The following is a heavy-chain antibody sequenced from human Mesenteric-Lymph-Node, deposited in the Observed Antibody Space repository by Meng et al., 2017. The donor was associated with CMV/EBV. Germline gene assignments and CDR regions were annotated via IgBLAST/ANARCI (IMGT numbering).Heavy chain of an antibody. CDR3: ARHLSASGWSDFDY. J-gene: IGHJ4*02. V-gene: IGHV5-51*01. D-gene: IGHD6-19*01. CDR1: GYSLTTYW. CDR2: IYPGDSDT. Sequence: KGAGYSLTTYWLGWVRQMPGKGLEWMGIIYPGDSDTRYSPSFQGQFTISADMSISTAYLQWSSLKASDTAMYYCARHLSASGWSDFDYWGPGTLVTVSS.